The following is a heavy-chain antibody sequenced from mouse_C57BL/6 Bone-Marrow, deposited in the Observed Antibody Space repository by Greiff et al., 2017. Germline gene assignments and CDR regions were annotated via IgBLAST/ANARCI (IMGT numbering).Heavy chain of an antibody. CDR2: IDPSDSYT. CDR1: GYTFTSYW. D-gene: IGHD1-1*01. J-gene: IGHJ1*03. Sequence: QVQLQQPGAELVKPGASVKLSCKASGYTFTSYWMQWVKQRPGQGLEWIGEIDPSDSYTNYNQKFKGKATLTVDTSSSTAYMQLSSLTSEDSAVYYCAWYYDGSSVYYWYFDVWGTGTTVTVSS. V-gene: IGHV1-50*01. CDR3: AWYYDGSSVYYWYFDV.